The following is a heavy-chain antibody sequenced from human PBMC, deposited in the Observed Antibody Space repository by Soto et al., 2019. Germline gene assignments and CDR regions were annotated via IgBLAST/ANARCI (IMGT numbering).Heavy chain of an antibody. CDR1: GGSFSGYY. J-gene: IGHJ5*02. V-gene: IGHV4-34*01. CDR2: IDHSGST. D-gene: IGHD3-10*01. Sequence: PSETLSLTCAVYGGSFSGYYWSWIRQPPGKGLEWIGEIDHSGSTKYNPSLKSRVIISVDTSKNQFSLKLSSVTAADTAVYYCARGRGYYYGSGSYFYRFDPWGQGTLVTVS. CDR3: ARGRGYYYGSGSYFYRFDP.